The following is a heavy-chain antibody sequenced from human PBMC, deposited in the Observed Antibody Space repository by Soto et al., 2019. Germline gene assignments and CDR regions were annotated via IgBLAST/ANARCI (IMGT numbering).Heavy chain of an antibody. J-gene: IGHJ3*02. D-gene: IGHD3-16*02. CDR3: ATVRVYRQDFDAFDI. Sequence: QVQLVESGGGVVQPGRSLRLSCAASGFSFSNYAMHWVRQAPGKGLAWVAVISYDGSNKYSADSVKGRFTISRDNSKNTLYLQVNNLRTEDTAVYYCATVRVYRQDFDAFDIWGQGKMVTVSS. CDR1: GFSFSNYA. CDR2: ISYDGSNK. V-gene: IGHV3-30-3*01.